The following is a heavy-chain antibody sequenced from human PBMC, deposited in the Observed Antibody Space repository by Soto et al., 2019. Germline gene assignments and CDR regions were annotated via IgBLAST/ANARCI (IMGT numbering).Heavy chain of an antibody. CDR2: VNHNGRN. V-gene: IGHV4-34*01. CDR1: GGSFSGYF. D-gene: IGHD3-10*01. Sequence: PSETLSLTCAVYGGSFSGYFWNWIRQTPGKGLEWIGKVNHNGRNNYNPSLKSRVTISLDMSKNQISLKLTSVTAADTAIYFCARLVYDTRLNYMYFDFWGQGALVTVSS. CDR3: ARLVYDTRLNYMYFDF. J-gene: IGHJ4*02.